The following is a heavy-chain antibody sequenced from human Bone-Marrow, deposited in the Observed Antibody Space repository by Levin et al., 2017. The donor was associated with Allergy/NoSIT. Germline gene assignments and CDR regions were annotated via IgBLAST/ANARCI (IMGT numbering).Heavy chain of an antibody. Sequence: PGESLKISCPASGFTFGSYRIHWVRQAPGKGLEWVAGMWFDGTHEHYADSVRGRFTVSRDNSKSTLYLQLNSLRAEDTAVYYCAREYADYYFDYWGQGTLVTVSS. D-gene: IGHD2-8*01. CDR1: GFTFGSYR. V-gene: IGHV3-33*01. CDR3: AREYADYYFDY. CDR2: MWFDGTHE. J-gene: IGHJ4*02.